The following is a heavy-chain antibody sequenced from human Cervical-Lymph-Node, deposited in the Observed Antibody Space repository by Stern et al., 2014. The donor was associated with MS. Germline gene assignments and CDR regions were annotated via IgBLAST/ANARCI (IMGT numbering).Heavy chain of an antibody. CDR2: ISSSSTYM. V-gene: IGHV3-21*01. J-gene: IGHJ5*02. CDR3: ASSIVVVPAAENKGFDP. Sequence: EVQLVESGGGLVKPGGSLRLSCAASGFNLSSYAMNWVRQAPGKGLEWVSSISSSSTYMYHADSVKGRFTISRDNAKNSLYLQMKSLRAEDTGVYYCASSIVVVPAAENKGFDPWGQGTLVTVYS. D-gene: IGHD2-2*01. CDR1: GFNLSSYA.